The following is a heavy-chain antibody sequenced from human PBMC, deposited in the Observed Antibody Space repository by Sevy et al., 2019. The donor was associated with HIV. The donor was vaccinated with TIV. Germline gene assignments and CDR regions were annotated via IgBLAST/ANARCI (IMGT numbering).Heavy chain of an antibody. D-gene: IGHD3-3*01. V-gene: IGHV3-30-3*01. CDR2: ISYDGSNK. J-gene: IGHJ5*02. CDR1: GFTFSSYA. CDR3: ARDRRGRGSGYDVDWFDP. Sequence: GGSLRLSCAASGFTFSSYAMHWVRQAPGKGLEWVAVISYDGSNKYYADSVKGRFTISRDNSKNTPYLQMNSLRAEDTAVYYCARDRRGRGSGYDVDWFDPWGQGTLVTVSS.